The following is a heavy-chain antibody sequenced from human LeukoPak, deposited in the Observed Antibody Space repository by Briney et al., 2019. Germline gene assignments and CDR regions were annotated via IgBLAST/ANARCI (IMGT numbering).Heavy chain of an antibody. V-gene: IGHV4-59*01. CDR3: APYDSSITATYFGY. CDR1: GGSIRTYY. Sequence: SETLSLTCTVSGGSIRTYYWSWIRQPPGKGLEWIGYIHYTGSTYYNPSLKSRVTMSVDTSKNQFSLRLNSVTAADTAVYYCAPYDSSITATYFGYWGQGTLVTVSS. D-gene: IGHD3-22*01. CDR2: IHYTGST. J-gene: IGHJ4*02.